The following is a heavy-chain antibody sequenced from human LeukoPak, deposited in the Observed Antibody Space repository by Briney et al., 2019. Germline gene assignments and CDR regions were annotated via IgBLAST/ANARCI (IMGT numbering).Heavy chain of an antibody. J-gene: IGHJ3*02. Sequence: GGSLRLSCAASGFTFSSYSMNWVRQAPGKGLEGVSAISGSGGSTYYADSVKGRFTISRDNSKNTLYLQMNSLRAEDTAVYYCAREGRLTMIVVANDAFDIWGQRTMVTVSS. CDR1: GFTFSSYS. CDR2: ISGSGGST. D-gene: IGHD3-22*01. CDR3: AREGRLTMIVVANDAFDI. V-gene: IGHV3-23*01.